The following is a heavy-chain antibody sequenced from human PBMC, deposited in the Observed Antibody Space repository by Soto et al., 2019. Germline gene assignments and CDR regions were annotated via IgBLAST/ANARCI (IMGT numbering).Heavy chain of an antibody. Sequence: PGGSLILSCAASGFTFISYAMHWVRQAPGKGLEWVAVISYDGSNRYYADSVKGRFTISRDNSKNTLYLQMNSLRAEDTAVYYCARDDVPLYSSGWYRRYYYYGMDVWGQGTTVTVSS. CDR3: ARDDVPLYSSGWYRRYYYYGMDV. V-gene: IGHV3-30-3*01. CDR2: ISYDGSNR. D-gene: IGHD6-19*01. CDR1: GFTFISYA. J-gene: IGHJ6*02.